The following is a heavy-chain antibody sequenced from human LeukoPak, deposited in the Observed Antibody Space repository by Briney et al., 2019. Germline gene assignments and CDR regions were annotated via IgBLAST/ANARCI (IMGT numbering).Heavy chain of an antibody. CDR3: ARGGYSYGYHYYYYGMDV. D-gene: IGHD5-18*01. Sequence: SSYYWXXIRQPAGXGLEXXXXXXXSGRTNYNPSLRSRVTMSVDKCKNQYSLKLSSVTAADTAVYYCARGGYSYGYHYYYYGMDVWGQGTTVTVSS. CDR2: XXXSGRT. CDR1: SSYY. V-gene: IGHV4-4*07. J-gene: IGHJ6*02.